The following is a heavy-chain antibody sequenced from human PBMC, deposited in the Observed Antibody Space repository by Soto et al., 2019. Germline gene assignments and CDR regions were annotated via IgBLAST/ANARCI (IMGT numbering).Heavy chain of an antibody. J-gene: IGHJ3*02. Sequence: PSETLSLTCTVSGGSISSYYLSWIRQPPGKGLEWIGYIYYSGSTNYNPSLKSRVTISVDTSKNQFSLKLSSVTAADTAVYYCAREFPGVVVDDAFDIWGRGTMVTVSS. CDR2: IYYSGST. D-gene: IGHD3-22*01. CDR3: AREFPGVVVDDAFDI. V-gene: IGHV4-59*01. CDR1: GGSISSYY.